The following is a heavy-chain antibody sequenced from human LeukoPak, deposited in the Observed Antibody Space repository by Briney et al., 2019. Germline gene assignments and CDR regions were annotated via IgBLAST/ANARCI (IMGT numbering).Heavy chain of an antibody. CDR2: ISYNGGFR. J-gene: IGHJ5*01. Sequence: GGSLRLSCAASGFTFSSYGMHWVRQAPGRGLEWLAIISYNGGFRYYADSVKGRFTVSRDNSKYTLYLHMNTVRADDTAVYYCAKAAQIMVVTAIPDSWGQGALVTVSS. CDR3: AKAAQIMVVTAIPDS. D-gene: IGHD2-21*02. CDR1: GFTFSSYG. V-gene: IGHV3-30*18.